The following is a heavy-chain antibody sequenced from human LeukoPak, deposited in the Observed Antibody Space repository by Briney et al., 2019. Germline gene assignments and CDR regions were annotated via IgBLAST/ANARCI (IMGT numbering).Heavy chain of an antibody. J-gene: IGHJ2*01. V-gene: IGHV3-21*01. CDR3: ARDSFVYDILTGWAPVGYFDL. CDR2: ISSSSSYI. Sequence: PGGSLRLSCAASGFTFSSYSMNWVRQAPGKGLEWVSSISSSSSYIYYADSVKGRFTISRDNAKNSLYLQMNSLRAEDTAVYYCARDSFVYDILTGWAPVGYFDLWGRGTLVTVSS. CDR1: GFTFSSYS. D-gene: IGHD3-9*01.